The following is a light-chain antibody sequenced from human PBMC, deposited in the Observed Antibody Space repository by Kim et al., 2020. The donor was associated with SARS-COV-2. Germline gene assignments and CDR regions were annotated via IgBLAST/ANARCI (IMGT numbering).Light chain of an antibody. CDR2: AAS. V-gene: IGKV1-8*01. CDR1: QDISSY. CDR3: QQYYSYPIT. J-gene: IGKJ5*01. Sequence: ASPGDRGTITCRASQDISSYLAWYQQKPGKAPKLLIYAASTLQSGVPSRFSGSGSGTDFTLTISCLQSQDFATYYCQQYYSYPITFGQGTRLEIK.